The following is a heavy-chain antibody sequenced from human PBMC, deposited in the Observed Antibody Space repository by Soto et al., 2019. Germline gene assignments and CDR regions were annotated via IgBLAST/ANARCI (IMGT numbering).Heavy chain of an antibody. V-gene: IGHV4-59*01. D-gene: IGHD2-15*01. CDR2: IYYSGST. J-gene: IGHJ6*03. Sequence: SETLSLTCTVSGGSISSYYWSWIRQPPGKGLEWIGYIYYSGSTNYNPSLKSRVTISVDTSKNQFSLKLSSVTAADTAVYYCERGPIGAGYYYYYMDVWGKGTTVTVSS. CDR3: ERGPIGAGYYYYYMDV. CDR1: GGSISSYY.